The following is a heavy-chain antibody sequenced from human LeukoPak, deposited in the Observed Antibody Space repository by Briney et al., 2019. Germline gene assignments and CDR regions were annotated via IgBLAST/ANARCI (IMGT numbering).Heavy chain of an antibody. CDR2: ISNDGSRK. J-gene: IGHJ4*02. Sequence: PLRLSCAPSGFTFSRHGMHWVRQAPGKGLEWVAIISNDGSRKYYAHSVEGRFTISRDNSKNTLYLQMDSLRAEDTAVYYCARDRAWNYFDYWGQGTLVTVSS. CDR1: GFTFSRHG. CDR3: ARDRAWNYFDY. D-gene: IGHD3-3*01. V-gene: IGHV3-30*03.